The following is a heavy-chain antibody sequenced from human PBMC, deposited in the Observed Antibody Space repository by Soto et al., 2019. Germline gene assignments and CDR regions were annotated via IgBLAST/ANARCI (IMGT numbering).Heavy chain of an antibody. J-gene: IGHJ6*02. CDR2: ISNDALNK. Sequence: QVQLVESGGGVVQPGRSLRLSCAASGFTFSGYGMHWVRQAPGKGLEWVAVISNDALNKYYADSVKGRFAISRDDSRNTLYLQMNSLRAEDTAVYYFARTRSDYYYYYGMEVWGQGTRVTVSS. V-gene: IGHV3-30*03. D-gene: IGHD2-15*01. CDR3: ARTRSDYYYYYGMEV. CDR1: GFTFSGYG.